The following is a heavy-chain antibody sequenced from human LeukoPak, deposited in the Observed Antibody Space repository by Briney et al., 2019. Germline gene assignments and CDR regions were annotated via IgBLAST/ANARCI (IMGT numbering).Heavy chain of an antibody. CDR1: GGSISSYY. J-gene: IGHJ3*02. D-gene: IGHD6-19*01. CDR2: IYYTGTT. Sequence: SETLSLTCTVSGGSISSYYWSWIRQPPGKGLEWIGYIYYTGTTNYNPSLKSRVTISVDTSKKQFSVNLSSVTAADTAVYYCATSHYSSGWYGGFDIWGQGTIVSVSS. V-gene: IGHV4-59*01. CDR3: ATSHYSSGWYGGFDI.